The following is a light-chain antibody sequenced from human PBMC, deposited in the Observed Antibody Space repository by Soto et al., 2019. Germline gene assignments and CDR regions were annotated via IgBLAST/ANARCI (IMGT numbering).Light chain of an antibody. J-gene: IGLJ2*01. CDR3: QTWGTGIVV. CDR1: SGHSSYA. CDR2: LNSDGSH. V-gene: IGLV4-69*01. Sequence: QSVLTQSPSASASLGASVKLTCTLSSGHSSYAIAWHQQQPEKGPRYLMKLNSDGSHSKGDGIPDRFSGSSSGAERYLTISSLQSEDEADYYCQTWGTGIVVFGGGTQPTVL.